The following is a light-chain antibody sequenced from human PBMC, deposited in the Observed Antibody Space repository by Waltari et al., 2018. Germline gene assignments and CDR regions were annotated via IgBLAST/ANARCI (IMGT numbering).Light chain of an antibody. CDR1: QSVTSN. V-gene: IGKV3-15*01. CDR2: CGS. CDR3: LQYNDWPPWT. Sequence: EIVMTQSPATLSVSPGERATLSCRASQSVTSNLAWYQQKPGQAPRLLLFCGSTRAADIPARFSGSGSGTKFPLTISRLQSEDFAVYYCLQYNDWPPWTFGQGTKVEI. J-gene: IGKJ1*01.